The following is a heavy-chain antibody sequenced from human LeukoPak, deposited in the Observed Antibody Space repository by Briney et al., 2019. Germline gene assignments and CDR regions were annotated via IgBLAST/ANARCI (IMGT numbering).Heavy chain of an antibody. CDR2: ISGSGGST. D-gene: IGHD3-3*01. V-gene: IGHV3-23*01. CDR1: GFTFSSYA. Sequence: GGSLRLSCAASGFTFSSYAMSWVRQAPGKGLEWVSAISGSGGSTYYADSVKGRFTISRDNSKNTLYLQMNSLRAEDTAVYYCAKTANKRFLEWLFGMDVWGQGTTVTVSS. CDR3: AKTANKRFLEWLFGMDV. J-gene: IGHJ6*02.